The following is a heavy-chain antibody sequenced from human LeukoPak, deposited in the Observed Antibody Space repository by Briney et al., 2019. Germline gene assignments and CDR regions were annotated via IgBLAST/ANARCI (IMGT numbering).Heavy chain of an antibody. Sequence: GASVKVSCKASGYTFTSYGISWVRQAPGQGLEWMGWISAYNGNTSYAQKLQGRVTMTTDTSTSTAYMELRSLRSEDTAVYYCARVRGYCSSTSCHTPFDYWGQGTLVTVSS. CDR3: ARVRGYCSSTSCHTPFDY. D-gene: IGHD2-2*02. J-gene: IGHJ4*02. V-gene: IGHV1-18*01. CDR2: ISAYNGNT. CDR1: GYTFTSYG.